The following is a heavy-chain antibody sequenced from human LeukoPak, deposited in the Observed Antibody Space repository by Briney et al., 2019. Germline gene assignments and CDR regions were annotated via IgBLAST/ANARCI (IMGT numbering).Heavy chain of an antibody. D-gene: IGHD3-22*01. CDR1: GFTFDNYA. V-gene: IGHV3-23*01. Sequence: PGGSLRLSCTASGFTFDNYAMSWVRQAPGKGLEWVSAISGSGASTYYADSVKGRFTISRDNSKNTLYLQMNSLTAEDTAVYYCAKSSGWLLPLDYWGQGTLVTVSS. CDR2: ISGSGAST. CDR3: AKSSGWLLPLDY. J-gene: IGHJ4*02.